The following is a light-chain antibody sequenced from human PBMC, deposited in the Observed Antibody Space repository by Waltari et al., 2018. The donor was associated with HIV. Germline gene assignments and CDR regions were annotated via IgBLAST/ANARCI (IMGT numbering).Light chain of an antibody. J-gene: IGLJ3*02. CDR1: SRDVGSYNL. CDR3: CSYAGSSNWV. V-gene: IGLV2-23*01. Sequence: QSALTQPASVSGSPGQSITISCTGSSRDVGSYNLVSWYQQHPGKAPKLMIYEGINRPSGISNRFAGSKSGNTASLTISGLQAEDEADYYCCSYAGSSNWVFGGGTKLTVL. CDR2: EGI.